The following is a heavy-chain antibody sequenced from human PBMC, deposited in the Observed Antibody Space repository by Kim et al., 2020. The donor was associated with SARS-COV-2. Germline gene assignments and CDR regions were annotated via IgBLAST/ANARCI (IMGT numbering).Heavy chain of an antibody. CDR3: ARRCLGLSCPKGVSLDS. V-gene: IGHV1-69*02. D-gene: IGHD2-8*01. J-gene: IGHJ4*02. CDR1: GGIFTNYP. Sequence: ASVKVSCKASGGIFTNYPISWLRRAPGQGLEWMGRITPMLDVANYAQRFQGRVTITADKSTSTAYMELGSLTSDDTAVYYCARRCLGLSCPKGVSLDSWGQGTLVTVS. CDR2: ITPMLDVA.